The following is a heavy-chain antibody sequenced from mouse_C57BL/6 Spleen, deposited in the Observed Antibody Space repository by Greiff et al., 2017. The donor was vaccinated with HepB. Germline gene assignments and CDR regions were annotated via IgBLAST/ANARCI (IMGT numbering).Heavy chain of an antibody. V-gene: IGHV5-17*01. CDR2: ISSGSSTI. D-gene: IGHD4-1*01. Sequence: EVQVVESGGGLVKPGGSLKLSCAASGFTFSDYGMHWVRQAPEKGLEWVAYISSGSSTIYYADTVKGRFTISRDNAKNTLFLQMTSLRSEDTAMYYCARPGTGFYFDYWGQGTTLTVSS. CDR1: GFTFSDYG. CDR3: ARPGTGFYFDY. J-gene: IGHJ2*01.